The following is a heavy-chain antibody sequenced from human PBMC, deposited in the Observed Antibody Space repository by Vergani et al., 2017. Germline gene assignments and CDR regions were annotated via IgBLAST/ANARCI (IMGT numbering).Heavy chain of an antibody. CDR1: GFTFSSYA. V-gene: IGHV3-23*01. J-gene: IGHJ4*02. Sequence: EVQLLESGGGLVQPGGSLRLSCAASGFTFSSYAMSWVRQAPGKGVEWVSAISGSGGSTYYADSVKGRFTISRDNSKNTLYLQMNSLRAEDTAVYYCARTLSSSWYFDYWGQGTLVTVSS. CDR3: ARTLSSSWYFDY. CDR2: ISGSGGST. D-gene: IGHD6-13*01.